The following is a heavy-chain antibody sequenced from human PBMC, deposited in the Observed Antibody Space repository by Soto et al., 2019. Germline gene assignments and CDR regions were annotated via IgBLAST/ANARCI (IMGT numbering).Heavy chain of an antibody. V-gene: IGHV3-66*01. CDR1: GVTVSSNY. CDR3: ARELGAGDIYHGMEV. CDR2: IYSGGST. D-gene: IGHD2-21*01. J-gene: IGHJ6*01. Sequence: PGGCLRLSCAASGVTVSSNYISWVRQAPGKGLEWVAVIYSGGSTYYADSVKGRFPISRDNSKNTLYLQVNSLRAEDTAVHYCARELGAGDIYHGMEVRRQRSTVTVSS.